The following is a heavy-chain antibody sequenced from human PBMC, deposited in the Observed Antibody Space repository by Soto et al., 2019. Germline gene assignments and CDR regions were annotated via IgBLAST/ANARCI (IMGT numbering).Heavy chain of an antibody. CDR3: ARAYTGRLPRRADYYYAMDV. Sequence: GGSLRLSCATSGFTFSNFDMHWVRQVPGKGLEWVSAIGAARDPYYLGSVKGRFTISRENAKNSVYLQMNDPRAGDSAVYYCARAYTGRLPRRADYYYAMDVWGQGTTVTVSS. J-gene: IGHJ6*02. CDR1: GFTFSNFD. CDR2: IGAARDP. V-gene: IGHV3-13*05. D-gene: IGHD2-2*02.